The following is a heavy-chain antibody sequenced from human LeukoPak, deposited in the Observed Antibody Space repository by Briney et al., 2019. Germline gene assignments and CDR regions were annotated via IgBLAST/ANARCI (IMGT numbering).Heavy chain of an antibody. D-gene: IGHD3-3*01. CDR1: GGSISSYY. V-gene: IGHV4-4*07. Sequence: SETLSLTCTVSGGSISSYYWSWIRQPAGKGLEWIGRIYTSGSTNYNPSLKSRVTMTVDTSKNQFSLKLSSVTAADTAVYYCARDYDFWSGYYTYGMDVWGQGTTVTVSS. J-gene: IGHJ6*02. CDR2: IYTSGST. CDR3: ARDYDFWSGYYTYGMDV.